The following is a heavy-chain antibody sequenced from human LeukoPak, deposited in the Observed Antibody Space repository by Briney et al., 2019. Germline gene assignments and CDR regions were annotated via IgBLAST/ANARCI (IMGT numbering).Heavy chain of an antibody. CDR2: ISGSDGST. CDR3: AAASYSSGPYYYDMDV. D-gene: IGHD6-19*01. V-gene: IGHV3-23*01. J-gene: IGHJ6*02. Sequence: PGGSLRLSCAASGYTFSPYALSWVRRAPGKGLEWVSSISGSDGSTFYADSVKGRFSISRDNSKNTLYLHMNSLRAEDTALYYCAAASYSSGPYYYDMDVWGHGTTVTVSS. CDR1: GYTFSPYA.